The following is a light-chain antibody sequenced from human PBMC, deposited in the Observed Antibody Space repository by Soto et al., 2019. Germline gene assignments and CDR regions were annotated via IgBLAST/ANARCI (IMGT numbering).Light chain of an antibody. CDR2: EVR. Sequence: QSALTQPPSASGSPGQSVTISCTGTSSDVGGYNYVSWYQQHPGKAPKLIIYEVRERPSGVPDRFSGSKSGNTASLTVAGLQAEDEADYYCRSYAGSDKYVFVNGTKVTVL. CDR1: SSDVGGYNY. V-gene: IGLV2-8*01. J-gene: IGLJ1*01. CDR3: RSYAGSDKYV.